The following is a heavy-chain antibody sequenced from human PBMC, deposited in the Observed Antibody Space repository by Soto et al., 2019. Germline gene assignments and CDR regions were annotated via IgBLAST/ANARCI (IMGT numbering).Heavy chain of an antibody. CDR2: ISYDGSNK. CDR3: AIHVVVGATIGFRDYYYYYGMDV. Sequence: GGSLRLSCAASGFTFSSYGMHWVRQAPGKGLAWVAVISYDGSNKYYADSVKGRFTISRDNSKNTLYLQMNSLRDEDTAAYYCAIHVVVGATIGFRDYYYYYGMDVWGQGTTVTVSS. V-gene: IGHV3-30*03. CDR1: GFTFSSYG. D-gene: IGHD1-26*01. J-gene: IGHJ6*02.